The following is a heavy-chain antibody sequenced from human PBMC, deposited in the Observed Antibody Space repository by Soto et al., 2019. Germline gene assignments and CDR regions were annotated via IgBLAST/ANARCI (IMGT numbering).Heavy chain of an antibody. CDR2: ISAYNGNT. J-gene: IGHJ6*02. D-gene: IGHD5-12*01. V-gene: IGHV1-18*01. CDR1: GYTFTSYG. CDR3: ASPLLGYSGYDENYYYGMDV. Sequence: ASVKVSCKASGYTFTSYGISWVRQAPGQGLEWMGWISAYNGNTNYAQKLQGRVTMTTDTSTSTAYMELRSLRSDDTAVYYCASPLLGYSGYDENYYYGMDVWGQGTTVTVS.